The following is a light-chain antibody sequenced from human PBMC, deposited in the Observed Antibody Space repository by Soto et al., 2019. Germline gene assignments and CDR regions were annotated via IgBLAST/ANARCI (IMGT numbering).Light chain of an antibody. V-gene: IGKV1-9*01. CDR2: TAS. CDR1: QGISSY. Sequence: IQLTQSPSFLSASVGDRVTITCRASQGISSYLAWYQQKPGKAPKLLISTASTLQSGVPSRFSGSGSGTEFTLTISSLQPEDFATYYCQQLNNYPRTFGQGTKVDI. J-gene: IGKJ1*01. CDR3: QQLNNYPRT.